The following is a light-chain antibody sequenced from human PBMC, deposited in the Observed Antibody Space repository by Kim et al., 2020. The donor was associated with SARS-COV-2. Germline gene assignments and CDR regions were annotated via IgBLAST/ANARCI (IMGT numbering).Light chain of an antibody. CDR2: GKY. J-gene: IGLJ2*01. Sequence: SSELTQDPAVSVALGQTVRLTCQGDSLRKYYATWYQQRPGQAPVLVLYGKYNRPSGIPDRFSGSGSGNTASLTITGAQAEDEADYYCNSRDSNDNVVFGGGTQLTVL. CDR1: SLRKYY. V-gene: IGLV3-19*01. CDR3: NSRDSNDNVV.